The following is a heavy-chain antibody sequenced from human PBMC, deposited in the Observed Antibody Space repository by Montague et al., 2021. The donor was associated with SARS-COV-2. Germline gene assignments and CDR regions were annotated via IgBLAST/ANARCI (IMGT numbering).Heavy chain of an antibody. D-gene: IGHD3-22*01. CDR3: ARGRQSIKMIVVVFTGASFFVDA. CDR1: GGSSSGDN. CDR2: ISHSGGA. V-gene: IGHV4-34*01. J-gene: IGHJ4*01. Sequence: SETLSLTCAVYGGSSSGDNWSWIRQPPGKGLEWIGEISHSGGANYNSSLKSRVTMSLDTSNNQFSLKLSSVTAADTAMYYCARGRQSIKMIVVVFTGASFFVDAWGQGYLGVVSS.